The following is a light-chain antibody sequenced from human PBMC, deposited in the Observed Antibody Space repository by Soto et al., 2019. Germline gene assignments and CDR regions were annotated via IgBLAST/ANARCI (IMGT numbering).Light chain of an antibody. CDR3: QKYNSARWT. CDR2: EAS. CDR1: HDISTY. Sequence: EIQLSKSPSLLSASVGDRVTITCGASHDISTYLAWYQQKPGKAPKLMIYEASTLQSGVPSRFSGSGSGTDFTLTISSLQPEDVATYYCQKYNSARWTFGQGTKVDI. J-gene: IGKJ1*01. V-gene: IGKV1-27*01.